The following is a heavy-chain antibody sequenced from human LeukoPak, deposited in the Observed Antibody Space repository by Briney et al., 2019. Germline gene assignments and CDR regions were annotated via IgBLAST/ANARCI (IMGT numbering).Heavy chain of an antibody. D-gene: IGHD1-20*01. CDR1: GGSFSGYY. V-gene: IGHV4-34*01. J-gene: IGHJ5*02. CDR3: ARFGITGTRGWFDP. CDR2: INHSGST. Sequence: SETLSLTCAVYGGSFSGYYWSWIRQPPGKGLEWIGEINHSGSTNYNPSLKSRVTISVDTSKNQFSLKLSSVTAADTAVYYCARFGITGTRGWFDPWCQGTLVTVSS.